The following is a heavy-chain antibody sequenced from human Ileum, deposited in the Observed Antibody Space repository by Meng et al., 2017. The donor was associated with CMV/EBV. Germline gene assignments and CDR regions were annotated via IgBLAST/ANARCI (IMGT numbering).Heavy chain of an antibody. V-gene: IGHV3-13*01. CDR2: IGSAGDT. D-gene: IGHD2-21*01. J-gene: IGHJ3*02. Sequence: GESLKISCAASGFVLRSYDMHWVRQGIGKGPEWVSAIGSAGDTYYSDSVKDRFTISRDRAKNSLHLQMNSLRGGDTAVYYCTRGGHIDAFDIWGQGTVVTVSS. CDR1: GFVLRSYD. CDR3: TRGGHIDAFDI.